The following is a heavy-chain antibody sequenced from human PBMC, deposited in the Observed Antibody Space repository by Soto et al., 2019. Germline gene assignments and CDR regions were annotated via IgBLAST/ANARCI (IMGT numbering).Heavy chain of an antibody. D-gene: IGHD3-10*01. CDR1: GASVSSGIYY. V-gene: IGHV4-61*01. J-gene: IGHJ4*02. Sequence: SDTLSLASPVFGASVSSGIYYWRFTRQPPGKGLEWIGYIYCSGSTNYNPSLKSRVTISVDTSKNQFSLKLSSVTAADTAVYYCARARRFGDASFDYWGQGTLVTVS. CDR3: ARARRFGDASFDY. CDR2: IYCSGST.